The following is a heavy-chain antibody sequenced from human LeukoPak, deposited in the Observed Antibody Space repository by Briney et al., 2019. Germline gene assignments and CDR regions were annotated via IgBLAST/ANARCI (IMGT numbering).Heavy chain of an antibody. D-gene: IGHD2-8*02. J-gene: IGHJ3*02. CDR2: ISGSGSTT. V-gene: IGHV3-23*01. CDR3: AHYSTGVNYGGLAFDI. CDR1: GFTFSSYH. Sequence: GGSLRLSCAVSGFTFSSYHMTWVRQAPGKGLKWVSAISGSGSTTYYADPAKGRFTISRDNSKNTLYLQMNSLSAEDTAVYYCAHYSTGVNYGGLAFDIWGQGTMVTVSS.